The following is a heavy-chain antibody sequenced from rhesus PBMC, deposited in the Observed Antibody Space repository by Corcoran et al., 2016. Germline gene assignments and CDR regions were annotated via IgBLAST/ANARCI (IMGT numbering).Heavy chain of an antibody. CDR1: GASISSNY. V-gene: IGHV4-147*01. J-gene: IGHJ3*01. CDR2: IFGGRGST. D-gene: IGHD1-20*01. CDR3: AREALEQRDAFDF. Sequence: QVQLQESGPGLVKPSETLPLTCAVSGASISSNYWRWIRQPPGTGLEWIGYIFGGRGSTSYTPSLKCRVPISKDTSKNQFSLKLSSVTAADTAVYYCAREALEQRDAFDFWGQGLRVTVSS.